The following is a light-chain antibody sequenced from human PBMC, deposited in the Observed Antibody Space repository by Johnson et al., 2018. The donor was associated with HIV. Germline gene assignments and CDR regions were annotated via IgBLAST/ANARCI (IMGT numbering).Light chain of an antibody. V-gene: IGLV1-51*02. CDR2: END. J-gene: IGLJ1*01. Sequence: QSVLTQPPSVSAAPGQKVTISCSGSSSNIGNNYVSWYRHLPGTAPKLLIYENDKRPSGIPDRFSGSKSGPSATLGITGLPTGDEADYYCATWDNSLSSGGVFGTGTKVTVL. CDR3: ATWDNSLSSGGV. CDR1: SSNIGNNY.